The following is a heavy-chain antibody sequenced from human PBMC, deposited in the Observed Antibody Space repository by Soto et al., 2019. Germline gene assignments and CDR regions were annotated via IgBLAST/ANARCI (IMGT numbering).Heavy chain of an antibody. J-gene: IGHJ5*02. V-gene: IGHV3-23*01. CDR2: ISGSGGST. Sequence: EVQLLESGGGLVQPGWSLRLSCAASGFTFSSYAMSWVRQAQGKGLEWVSAISGSGGSTYYADSVKGRCTISRDNSKNTLYLQMNSLRAEDTAVYYCSKGGAKLLHYNWFDPWGQGTLFTVSS. D-gene: IGHD2-15*01. CDR3: SKGGAKLLHYNWFDP. CDR1: GFTFSSYA.